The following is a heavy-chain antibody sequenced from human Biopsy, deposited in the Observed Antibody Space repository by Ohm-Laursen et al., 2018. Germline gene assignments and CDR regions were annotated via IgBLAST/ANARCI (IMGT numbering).Heavy chain of an antibody. CDR2: IYNTETT. V-gene: IGHV4-39*01. Sequence: TLSLTCAVSGGSISSSTTYYCAWLRQPPGKGLGWLGSIYNTETTFYTPSLKRRVTISVDTSTNLFSRKVSSVTAADTALYFCARHPTGFWFDPWGHGTLVTVSS. J-gene: IGHJ5*02. CDR3: ARHPTGFWFDP. CDR1: GGSISSSTTYY.